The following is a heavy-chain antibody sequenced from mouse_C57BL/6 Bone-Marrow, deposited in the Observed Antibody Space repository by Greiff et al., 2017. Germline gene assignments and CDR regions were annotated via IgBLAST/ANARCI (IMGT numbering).Heavy chain of an antibody. CDR1: EYEFPSHD. CDR3: ATRCYDYDWFAY. V-gene: IGHV5-2*01. J-gene: IGHJ3*01. D-gene: IGHD2-4*01. CDR2: INSDGGST. Sequence: EVMLVESGGGLVQPGESLKLSCESNEYEFPSHDMSWVRKTPEKRLELVAAINSDGGSTYYPDTMERRFIISRDNTKKTLYLQMSSLRSEDTALYYCATRCYDYDWFAYWGQGTLVTVSA.